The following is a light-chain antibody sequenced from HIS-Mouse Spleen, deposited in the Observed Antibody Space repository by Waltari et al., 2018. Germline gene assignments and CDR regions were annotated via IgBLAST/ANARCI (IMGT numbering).Light chain of an antibody. CDR3: QQRSNWPLALT. V-gene: IGKV3-11*01. CDR1: QSVSSY. CDR2: DAS. Sequence: EIVLTQSPATLSLSPGERATLSCRASQSVSSYLAWYQQKPGQAPRLHIYDASNRATGIPARFSGSGSWTDFTLHISSLEPEDFAVYYCQQRSNWPLALTFGGGTKVEIK. J-gene: IGKJ4*01.